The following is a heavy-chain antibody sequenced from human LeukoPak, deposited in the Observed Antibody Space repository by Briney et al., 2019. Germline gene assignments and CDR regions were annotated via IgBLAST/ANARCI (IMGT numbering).Heavy chain of an antibody. CDR1: GYTFTRDE. D-gene: IGHD4-17*01. J-gene: IGHJ4*02. CDR2: VNPNSGNT. CDR3: ARAYGDYEAYGDY. Sequence: ASVKVSCKASGYTFTRDEINWVRQAPGQGLEWVGWVNPNSGNTGYAQKLRGRVTMTTDTSTSTAYMELRSLRSDDTAVYYCARAYGDYEAYGDYWGQGTLVTVSS. V-gene: IGHV1-8*01.